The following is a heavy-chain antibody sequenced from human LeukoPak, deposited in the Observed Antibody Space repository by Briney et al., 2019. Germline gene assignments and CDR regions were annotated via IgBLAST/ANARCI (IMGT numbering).Heavy chain of an antibody. V-gene: IGHV4-34*01. CDR1: GGSFSGYY. J-gene: IGHJ6*02. Sequence: SETLSLTCAVYGGSFSGYYWSWIRQPPGKGLEWIGEINHSGSTNYNPSLKSRVTISVDTSKNPFSLKLSSVTAADTAVYYCARAPIAVAGRSASRIYYYYGMDVWGQGTTVTVSS. D-gene: IGHD6-19*01. CDR2: INHSGST. CDR3: ARAPIAVAGRSASRIYYYYGMDV.